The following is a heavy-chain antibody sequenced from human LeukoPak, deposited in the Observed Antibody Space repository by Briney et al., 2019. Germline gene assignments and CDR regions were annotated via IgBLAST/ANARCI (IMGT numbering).Heavy chain of an antibody. J-gene: IGHJ4*02. Sequence: ASVKVSCKASGYSFTSYAMQWVRQAPGQRLEWMGRINAGSGNTEYSQKFQGRVTITRDTSASTAYMELSSLRSEDTAVYYCARERGAEGVFDYWGQGTLVTVSS. CDR3: ARERGAEGVFDY. CDR2: INAGSGNT. CDR1: GYSFTSYA. V-gene: IGHV1-3*01. D-gene: IGHD3-16*01.